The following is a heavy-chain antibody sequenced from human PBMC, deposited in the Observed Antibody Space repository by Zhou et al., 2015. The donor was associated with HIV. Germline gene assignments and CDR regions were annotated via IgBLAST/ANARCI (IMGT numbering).Heavy chain of an antibody. J-gene: IGHJ6*03. CDR3: AKGEAPRPDDYYYYMDV. CDR2: IGGSGSST. Sequence: EVQLVESGGGLVQPGGSLRLSCAASGFTFSNYAMSWVRQAPGKGLEWVSAIGGSGSSTHYADSVKGRFTISRDNSKNKVYLQMSSLRAEDTAVYYCAKGEAPRPDDYYYYMDVWGKGTTVTVSS. CDR1: GFTFSNYA. V-gene: IGHV3-23*04. D-gene: IGHD6-6*01.